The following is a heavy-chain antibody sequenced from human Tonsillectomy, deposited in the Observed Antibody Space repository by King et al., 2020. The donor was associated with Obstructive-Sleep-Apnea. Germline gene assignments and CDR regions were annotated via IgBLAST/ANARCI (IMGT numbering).Heavy chain of an antibody. D-gene: IGHD2-2*01. CDR2: ISWNSGSI. V-gene: IGHV3-9*01. CDR1: GFIFDDYV. CDR3: AKESAVPAALDY. J-gene: IGHJ4*02. Sequence: VQSGRSLRLSCAASGFIFDDYVMHWVRQAPVEGLEWVSGISWNSGSIDYADSVKGRFTTSRDNAENTLYLQMNSLRAEDTAFYYCAKESAVPAALDYWGQGILVIVSS.